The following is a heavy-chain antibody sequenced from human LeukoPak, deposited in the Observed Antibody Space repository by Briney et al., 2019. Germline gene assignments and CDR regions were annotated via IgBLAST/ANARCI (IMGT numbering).Heavy chain of an antibody. CDR3: ARERTDVIVVVITAGGGAFDI. V-gene: IGHV1-69*06. CDR2: IIPIFGTA. D-gene: IGHD3-22*01. Sequence: ASVKVSCKASGGTFSSYAISWVRQAPGQGLEWMGGIIPIFGTANYAQKFQGRVTITADKSTSTAYMELSSLRSEDTAVYYCARERTDVIVVVITAGGGAFDIWGQGTMVTVSS. J-gene: IGHJ3*02. CDR1: GGTFSSYA.